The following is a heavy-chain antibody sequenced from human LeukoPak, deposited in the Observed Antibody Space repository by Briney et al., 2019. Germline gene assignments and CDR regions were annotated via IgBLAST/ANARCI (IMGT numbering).Heavy chain of an antibody. V-gene: IGHV1-18*01. Sequence: ASVKVSCKASGYTFTSYGISWVRLAPGQGLEWMGWISAYNGNTNYAQKLQGRVTMTTDASTSTAYMELRSLRSDDTAVYYCARDKVTDTRYGYGVFDYWGQGTLVTVSS. J-gene: IGHJ4*02. CDR2: ISAYNGNT. CDR3: ARDKVTDTRYGYGVFDY. D-gene: IGHD5-18*01. CDR1: GYTFTSYG.